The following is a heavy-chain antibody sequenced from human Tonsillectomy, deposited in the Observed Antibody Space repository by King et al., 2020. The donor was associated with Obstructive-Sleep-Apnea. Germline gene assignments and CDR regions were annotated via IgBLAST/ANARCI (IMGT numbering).Heavy chain of an antibody. CDR2: IYYSGST. CDR1: GGSISTYY. D-gene: IGHD3-10*01. CDR3: ARVDMGYGSGSYYYYYGMDV. J-gene: IGHJ6*02. Sequence: VQLQESGPGLVKPSETLSLTCTVSGGSISTYYWSWIRQPPGKGLEWIGYIYYSGSTNYNPSLKIRVTISVDTSKKQFSLKLSSVTAADTAVYYCARVDMGYGSGSYYYYYGMDVWGQGTTVTVSS. V-gene: IGHV4-59*01.